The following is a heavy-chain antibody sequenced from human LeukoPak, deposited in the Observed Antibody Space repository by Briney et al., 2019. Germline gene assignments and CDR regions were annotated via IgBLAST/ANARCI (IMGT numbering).Heavy chain of an antibody. CDR1: GGTFSSYA. CDR2: IIPIFGTA. D-gene: IGHD3-10*01. J-gene: IGHJ5*02. CDR3: AGAAGADLRFGWFDP. V-gene: IGHV1-69*01. Sequence: SVKVSCKASGGTFSSYAISWVRQAPGQGLEWMGGIIPIFGTANYAQKFQGRVTITADESTSTAYMELSSLRSEDTAVYYCAGAAGADLRFGWFDPWGQGTLVTVSS.